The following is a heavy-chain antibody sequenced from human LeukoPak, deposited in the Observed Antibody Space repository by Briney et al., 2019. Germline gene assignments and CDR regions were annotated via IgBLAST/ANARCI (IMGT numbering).Heavy chain of an antibody. J-gene: IGHJ4*02. CDR1: GGSISSNSYY. CDR2: IYYSGST. V-gene: IGHV4-39*01. CDR3: ARTRYYYNSRSYGAPYYFDY. D-gene: IGHD3-10*01. Sequence: SETLSLTCAVSGGSISSNSYYWGWIRQPPGKGLEWIGSIYYSGSTYYNPSLKSRVTISVDTSKNQFSLKLSSVTAADTAVYYCARTRYYYNSRSYGAPYYFDYWGQGTLVTVSS.